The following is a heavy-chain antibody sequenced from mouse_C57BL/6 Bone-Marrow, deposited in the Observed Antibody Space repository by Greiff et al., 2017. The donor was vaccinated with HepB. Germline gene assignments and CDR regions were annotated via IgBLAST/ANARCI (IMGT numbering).Heavy chain of an antibody. D-gene: IGHD2-4*01. CDR1: GYTFTSYG. J-gene: IGHJ3*01. V-gene: IGHV1-81*01. CDR2: IYPRSGNT. CDR3: ARDYDYDEVLAY. Sequence: VHLVESGAELARPGASVKLSCKASGYTFTSYGISWVKQRTGQGLEWIGEIYPRSGNTYYNEKFKGKATLTADKSSSTAYMELRSLTSEDSAVYFCARDYDYDEVLAYWGQGTLVTVSA.